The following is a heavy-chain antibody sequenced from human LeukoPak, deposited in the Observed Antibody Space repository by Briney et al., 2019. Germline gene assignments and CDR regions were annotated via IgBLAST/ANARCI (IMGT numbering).Heavy chain of an antibody. CDR2: IYHSGST. CDR1: GGSISSSNW. CDR3: ARGTSRHPDVAQWLVRTLDY. J-gene: IGHJ4*02. D-gene: IGHD6-19*01. V-gene: IGHV4-4*02. Sequence: SGTLSLTCAVPGGSISSSNWWSWVRQPPGKGLEWIGEIYHSGSTNYNPSLKSRVTISVDKSKNQFSLKLSSVTAADTAVYYCARGTSRHPDVAQWLVRTLDYWGQGTLVTVSS.